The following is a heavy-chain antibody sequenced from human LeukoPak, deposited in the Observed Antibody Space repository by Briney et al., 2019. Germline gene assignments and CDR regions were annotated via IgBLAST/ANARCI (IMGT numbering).Heavy chain of an antibody. CDR2: ISAYNGNT. Sequence: ASVKVSCKASGGTFSSYAISWVRQAPGQGLEWMGWISAYNGNTNYAQKLQGRVTMTTDTSTSTAYMELRSLRSDDTAVYYCARVRDSSGYYYGGVDYWGQGTLVTVSS. D-gene: IGHD3-22*01. CDR1: GGTFSSYA. J-gene: IGHJ4*02. V-gene: IGHV1-18*01. CDR3: ARVRDSSGYYYGGVDY.